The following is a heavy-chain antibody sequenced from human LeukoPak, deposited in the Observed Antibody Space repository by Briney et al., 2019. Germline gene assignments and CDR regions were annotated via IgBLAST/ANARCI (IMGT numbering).Heavy chain of an antibody. CDR1: GGSFSGYY. CDR2: IYYSGST. Sequence: SETLSLTCAVYGGSFSGYYWSWIRQPPGKGLEWIGYIYYSGSTNYNPSLKSRVTISVDTSKNQFSLKLSSVTAADTAVYYCARVGDAARLLAFDIWGQGTMVTVSS. J-gene: IGHJ3*02. V-gene: IGHV4-59*01. D-gene: IGHD2-21*01. CDR3: ARVGDAARLLAFDI.